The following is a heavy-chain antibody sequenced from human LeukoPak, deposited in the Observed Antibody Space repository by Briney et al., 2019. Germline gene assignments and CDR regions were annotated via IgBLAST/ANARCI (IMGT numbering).Heavy chain of an antibody. CDR3: ARAREFYSDSNAYEV. D-gene: IGHD3-22*01. CDR1: GTSITSGSYF. J-gene: IGHJ3*01. Sequence: SETLSLTCTISGTSITSGSYFWSWIRQPAGNELEWLGLIYSSGRTNYNPSLKSRVTFSVDTSKNQFSLKLRSVTAADTAVYYCARAREFYSDSNAYEVWGQGTRVTVSS. V-gene: IGHV4-61*02. CDR2: IYSSGRT.